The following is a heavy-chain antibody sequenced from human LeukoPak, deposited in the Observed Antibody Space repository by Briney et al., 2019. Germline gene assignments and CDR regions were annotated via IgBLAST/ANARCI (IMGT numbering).Heavy chain of an antibody. J-gene: IGHJ6*04. V-gene: IGHV1-18*04. CDR1: GYTFTSYG. CDR2: ISAYNGNT. CDR3: AREIGIAVAGTIYYYYGMDV. Sequence: ASVKVSCKASGYTFTSYGISCVRQAPGQGLEWMGWISAYNGNTNYAQKLQGRVTMTTDTSTSTAYMELRSLRSDDTAVYYCAREIGIAVAGTIYYYYGMDVWGKGTTVTVSS. D-gene: IGHD6-19*01.